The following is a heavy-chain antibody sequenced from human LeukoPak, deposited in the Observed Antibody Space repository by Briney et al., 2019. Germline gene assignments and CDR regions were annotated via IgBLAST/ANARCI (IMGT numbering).Heavy chain of an antibody. CDR3: AKVEGATIGNYYFDY. D-gene: IGHD5-12*01. Sequence: GGSLRLSCAASGFTFSSYAMHWVRQAPGKGLEWVAVISYDGSNKYYADSVKGRFTISRDNSKNTLYLQMNSLRAEDTAVYYCAKVEGATIGNYYFDYWGQGTLVTVSS. CDR1: GFTFSSYA. V-gene: IGHV3-30-3*01. J-gene: IGHJ4*02. CDR2: ISYDGSNK.